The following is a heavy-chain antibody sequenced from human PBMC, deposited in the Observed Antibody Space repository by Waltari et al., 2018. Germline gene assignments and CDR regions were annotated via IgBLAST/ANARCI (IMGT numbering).Heavy chain of an antibody. CDR3: ARQSYYDESGHD. V-gene: IGHV4-39*01. CDR2: IYYSGTT. J-gene: IGHJ4*02. Sequence: QLELQESGPGLVKPSETLSLPCSVSGGSIRRSCYYWVWIRPPPGKGLEWIGSIYYSGTTYHNPSLNSRVTISVDTSKNQFSLKLTSVTAADTAMYFCARQSYYDESGHDWGQGTLVTVSS. D-gene: IGHD3-22*01. CDR1: GGSIRRSCYY.